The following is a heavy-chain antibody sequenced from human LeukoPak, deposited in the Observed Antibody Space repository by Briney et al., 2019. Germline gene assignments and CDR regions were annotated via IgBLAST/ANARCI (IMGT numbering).Heavy chain of an antibody. Sequence: KFGESLKISCKGSGYSFTSYWIGWVRQMPGKGLEWMGIIYPGDSDTRYSPSFQGQVTISADKSISTAYLQWSSLKASDTAMYYCAREVYVAGTALEVHGMDVWGQGTTVTVSS. CDR2: IYPGDSDT. CDR3: AREVYVAGTALEVHGMDV. J-gene: IGHJ6*02. CDR1: GYSFTSYW. D-gene: IGHD6-19*01. V-gene: IGHV5-51*01.